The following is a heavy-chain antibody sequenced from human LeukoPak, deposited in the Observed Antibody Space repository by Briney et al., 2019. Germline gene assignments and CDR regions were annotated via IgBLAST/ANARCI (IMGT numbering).Heavy chain of an antibody. Sequence: SETLSLTCSVSGYSISTGYFWVWIRQPPGKGLEWIGNIHYSGTTYYNPSLNSRVAISVDTSKNQIPLNLSSVTAADTAIYYCARDGAVSGYSFDYWGQGILVTVSS. CDR1: GYSISTGYF. V-gene: IGHV4-38-2*02. D-gene: IGHD3-22*01. CDR3: ARDGAVSGYSFDY. CDR2: IHYSGTT. J-gene: IGHJ4*02.